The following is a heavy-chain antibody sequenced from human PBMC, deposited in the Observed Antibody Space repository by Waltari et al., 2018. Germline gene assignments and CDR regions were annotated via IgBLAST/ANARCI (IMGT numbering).Heavy chain of an antibody. Sequence: QVQLQQWGAGLLKPSETLSLTCAVYGGSFSCYYWSWIRQPPGKGLEWIGEINHSGSTNYNPSLKSRVTISVDTSKNQFSLKLSSVTAADTAVYYCARSPTTARGDFDYWGQGTLVTVSS. J-gene: IGHJ4*02. V-gene: IGHV4-34*01. CDR2: INHSGST. CDR3: ARSPTTARGDFDY. D-gene: IGHD5-18*01. CDR1: GGSFSCYY.